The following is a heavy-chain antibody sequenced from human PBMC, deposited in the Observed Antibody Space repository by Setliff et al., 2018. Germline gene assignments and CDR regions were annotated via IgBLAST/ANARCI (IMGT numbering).Heavy chain of an antibody. CDR2: VSFDGRNK. CDR1: GFIFSNFG. D-gene: IGHD6-19*01. V-gene: IGHV3-30*18. J-gene: IGHJ4*02. CDR3: AKDSLSGWSAVDY. Sequence: GGSLRLSCGASGFIFSNFGMHWVRQAPGKGLEWVAAVSFDGRNKYYEDSVKGRFTISRDNSKNTLYLQMNSLRPEDTAVYYCAKDSLSGWSAVDYWGQGTLVTVSS.